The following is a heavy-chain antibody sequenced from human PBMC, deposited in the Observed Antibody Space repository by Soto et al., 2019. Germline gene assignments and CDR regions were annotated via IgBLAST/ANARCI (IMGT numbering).Heavy chain of an antibody. CDR2: INPSGRST. V-gene: IGHV1-46*03. CDR3: AREDGDYDLDRAFDI. J-gene: IGHJ3*02. D-gene: IGHD4-17*01. CDR1: GYNFTSYY. Sequence: QVQLVQSGAEVKKPGASVKVSCKASGYNFTSYYMHWVRQAPGQGLERMGIINPSGRSTSYAQKFQGRVTMTRDTSTSTVYMELSSLRSEDTAVYSCAREDGDYDLDRAFDICGQGTMVTVSS.